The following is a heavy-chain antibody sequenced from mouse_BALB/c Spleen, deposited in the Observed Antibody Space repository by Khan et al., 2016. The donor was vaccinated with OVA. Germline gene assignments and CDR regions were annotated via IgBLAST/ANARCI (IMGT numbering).Heavy chain of an antibody. Sequence: EVELVESGGDLVKPGGSLKLSCAASGFTFSTYGMSWVRQTPDKRLEWVATISSGGSYTYYPDNVKGRFTISRDNAKNTLYLQMSSLKSEDTAMYYGARLAYYYNSEGVAYWGQGTLVTVSA. CDR1: GFTFSTYG. V-gene: IGHV5-6*01. CDR3: ARLAYYYNSEGVAY. J-gene: IGHJ3*01. D-gene: IGHD1-1*01. CDR2: ISSGGSYT.